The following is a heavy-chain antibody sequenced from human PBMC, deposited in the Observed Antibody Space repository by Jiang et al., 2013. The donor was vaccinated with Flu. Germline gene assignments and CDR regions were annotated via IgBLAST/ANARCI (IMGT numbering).Heavy chain of an antibody. V-gene: IGHV1-24*01. J-gene: IGHJ6*02. D-gene: IGHD3-22*01. CDR2: FDPEDGET. Sequence: SGAEVKKPGASVKVSCKVSGYTLTELSMHWVRQAPGKGLEWMGGFDPEDGETIYAQKFQGRVTMTEDTSTDTAYMELSSLRSEDTAVYYCATGGYYDSSGYPYYGMDVWGQGTTVTVSS. CDR3: ATGGYYDSSGYPYYGMDV. CDR1: GYTLTELS.